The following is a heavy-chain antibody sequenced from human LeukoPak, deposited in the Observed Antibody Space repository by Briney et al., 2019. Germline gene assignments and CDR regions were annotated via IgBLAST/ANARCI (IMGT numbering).Heavy chain of an antibody. CDR2: INPNSGGT. V-gene: IGHV1-2*02. CDR3: ARDDAFDI. CDR1: GYTFTSYD. J-gene: IGHJ3*02. Sequence: GASVKVSCKASGYTFTSYDINWVRQAPGQGLEWMGWINPNSGGTNYAQKFQGRVTMTRDTSISTSYMELSRLRSDDTAVYYCARDDAFDIWGQGTMATVSS.